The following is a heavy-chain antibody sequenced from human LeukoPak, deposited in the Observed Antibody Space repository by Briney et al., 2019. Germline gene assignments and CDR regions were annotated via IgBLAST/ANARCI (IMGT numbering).Heavy chain of an antibody. J-gene: IGHJ4*02. D-gene: IGHD6-25*01. CDR1: GFTFSYYY. CDR2: ISSDGSST. Sequence: PGGSLRLSCAASGFTFSYYYMSWIRQAPGKGLVWVSRISSDGSSTTYADSVKGRFTISRDNAKNTLYLQMNSLRAEDTAVYYCARAVYGYWVDYWGQGTLVTVSS. CDR3: ARAVYGYWVDY. V-gene: IGHV3-74*03.